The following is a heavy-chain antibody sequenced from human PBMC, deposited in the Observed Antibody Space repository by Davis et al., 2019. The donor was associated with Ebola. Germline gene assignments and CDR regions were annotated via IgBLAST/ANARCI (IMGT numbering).Heavy chain of an antibody. J-gene: IGHJ5*02. CDR2: AYHIGTT. Sequence: PSETLSLTCTVSGASISRSDHYWAWVRQPTGSGLEWIANAYHIGTTYYNPSLKSRVTMSVDTSNNQFSLNLNSVTAADTAFYFCTTNTSSTPWCDPWGQGTLVTVSS. V-gene: IGHV4-39*07. CDR1: GASISRSDHY. CDR3: TTNTSSTPWCDP.